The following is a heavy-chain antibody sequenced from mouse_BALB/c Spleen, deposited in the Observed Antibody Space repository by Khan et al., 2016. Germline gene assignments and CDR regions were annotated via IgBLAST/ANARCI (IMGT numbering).Heavy chain of an antibody. CDR2: ITHSGET. CDR3: AGDRSGSWCCDV. J-gene: IGHJ1*01. V-gene: IGHV12-3*02. CDR1: GFPITSGYY. Sequence: VQLQESGPGLVKPSQSLFLACSITGFPITSGYYWIWIRQSPGKPLEWMGYITHSGETFYNPSLQSPISITRETSKNQFFLQLNTVTTADTPMYDCAGDRSGSWCCDVWGAGTPVTVSS.